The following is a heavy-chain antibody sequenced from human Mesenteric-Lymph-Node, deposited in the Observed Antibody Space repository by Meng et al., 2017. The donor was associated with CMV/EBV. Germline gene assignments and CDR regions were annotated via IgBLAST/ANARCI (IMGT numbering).Heavy chain of an antibody. V-gene: IGHV3-30-3*01. CDR2: ISYDGFNK. D-gene: IGHD2-21*01. J-gene: IGHJ4*02. CDR3: ARGGVVVAIATPDS. CDR1: GLTFSNFA. Sequence: GGSLRPSCAASGLTFSNFAFHWVRQAPGKGLEWVAVISYDGFNKNYADSVRGRFTISRNNSKNTLYLQMNSLRPEDTAVYYCARGGVVVAIATPDSWDQRTLVTVSS.